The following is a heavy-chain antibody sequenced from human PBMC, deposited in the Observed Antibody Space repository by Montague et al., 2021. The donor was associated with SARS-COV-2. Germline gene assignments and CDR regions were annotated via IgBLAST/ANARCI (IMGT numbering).Heavy chain of an antibody. D-gene: IGHD3-3*01. CDR2: INHTGRA. V-gene: IGHV4-34*01. CDR3: ARGQVTISGVLIFIPAAGHLDG. Sequence: SETLSLTCAVYGGSFTGYYWTWIRQPPGRGLEGMGEINHTGRATYNPSLKERGTLSRDGSKQQFSLKWQSVTPAATAVYYCARGQVTISGVLIFIPAAGHLDGWGQGTSVTVSS. CDR1: GGSFTGYY. J-gene: IGHJ3*01.